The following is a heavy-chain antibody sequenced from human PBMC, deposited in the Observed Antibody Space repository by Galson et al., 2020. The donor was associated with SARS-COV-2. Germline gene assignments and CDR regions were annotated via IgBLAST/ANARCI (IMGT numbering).Heavy chain of an antibody. J-gene: IGHJ6*02. CDR3: ASDRIGYYDSSGYYYVDYYYGMEV. D-gene: IGHD3-22*01. CDR1: GGPISSGGYY. V-gene: IGHV4-31*03. CDR2: IYYSGST. Sequence: SETLSLTCTVSGGPISSGGYYWSCIRPHPGKGLEWIGYIYYSGSTYYNPSLKSRVTISVDTSKNQFSLKLSSVTAADTAVYYCASDRIGYYDSSGYYYVDYYYGMEVWGQGTTVTVSS.